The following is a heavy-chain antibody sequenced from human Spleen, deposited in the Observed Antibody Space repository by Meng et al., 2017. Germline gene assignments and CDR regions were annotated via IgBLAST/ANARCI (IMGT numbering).Heavy chain of an antibody. CDR1: GYTFTGHA. Sequence: QVQLVQSGAEVTKPGASVKGSCTTSGYTFTGHAIHWVRQAPGQRLEWMGWIDADNGDTKYSPKFQGRVIMTRDISASTAYMELRNLRSEDTALYYCARVNFDSSGYHPWGQGTLVTVSS. CDR3: ARVNFDSSGYHP. J-gene: IGHJ5*02. D-gene: IGHD3-22*01. V-gene: IGHV1-3*01. CDR2: IDADNGDT.